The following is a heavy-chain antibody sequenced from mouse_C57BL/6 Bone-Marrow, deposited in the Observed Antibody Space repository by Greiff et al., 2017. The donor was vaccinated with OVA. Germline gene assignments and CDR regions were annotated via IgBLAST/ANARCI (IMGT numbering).Heavy chain of an antibody. J-gene: IGHJ1*03. CDR1: GYTFTSYG. Sequence: QVQLQQSGAELARPGASVKLSCKASGYTFTSYGISWVKQSTGQGLEWIGEIYPRSGNTYYNEKFKGKATLTADKSSSTAYMELRSLTSEDSAVYFCARSGTTVVATMRYFDVWGTGTTVTVSS. CDR2: IYPRSGNT. D-gene: IGHD1-1*01. CDR3: ARSGTTVVATMRYFDV. V-gene: IGHV1-81*01.